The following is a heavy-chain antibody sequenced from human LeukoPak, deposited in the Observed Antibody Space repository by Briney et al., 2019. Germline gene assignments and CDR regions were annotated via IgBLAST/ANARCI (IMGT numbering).Heavy chain of an antibody. V-gene: IGHV4-34*01. D-gene: IGHD3-10*01. CDR2: INHSGST. Sequence: SETLSLTCAVYGGSFSGYYWSWIRQPPGKGLEWIGEINHSGSTNYNPSLKSRVTISVDTSKNQFSLKLSSVTAADTAVYYCARSPWFRQSSGGDAFDIWGQGTMVTVSS. J-gene: IGHJ3*02. CDR3: ARSPWFRQSSGGDAFDI. CDR1: GGSFSGYY.